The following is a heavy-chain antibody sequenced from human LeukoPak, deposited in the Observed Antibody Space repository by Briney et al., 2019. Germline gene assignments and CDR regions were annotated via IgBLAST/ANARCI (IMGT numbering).Heavy chain of an antibody. CDR1: GFTFSSYS. D-gene: IGHD3-10*01. CDR3: AKDPGWFGEDKNWYFDL. Sequence: PGGSLRLSCAASGFTFSSYSMNWVRQAPGKGLEWVSSISSSSSYIHYADSVKGRFTISRDNAKNSLYLQMNSLRADDTAVYYCAKDPGWFGEDKNWYFDLWGRGTLVTVSS. V-gene: IGHV3-21*04. J-gene: IGHJ2*01. CDR2: ISSSSSYI.